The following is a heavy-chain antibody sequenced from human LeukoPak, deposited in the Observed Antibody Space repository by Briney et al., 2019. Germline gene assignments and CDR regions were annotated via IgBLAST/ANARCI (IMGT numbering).Heavy chain of an antibody. V-gene: IGHV1-69*01. CDR1: GGTLSSYA. D-gene: IGHD3-9*01. CDR3: ARVVRVTGYSAGVYFDY. Sequence: SVKVSCKASGGTLSSYAISWVRQAPGQGLEWMGGIIPIFGTANYAQKFQGRVTITADESTSTAYMELSSLRSEDTAVYYCARVVRVTGYSAGVYFDYWGQGTLVTVSS. CDR2: IIPIFGTA. J-gene: IGHJ4*02.